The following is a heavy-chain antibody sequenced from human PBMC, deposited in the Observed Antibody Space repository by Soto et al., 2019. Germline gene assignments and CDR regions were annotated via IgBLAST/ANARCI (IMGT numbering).Heavy chain of an antibody. CDR3: ARAYYDSSGFWGY. Sequence: PGGSLRLSCTASGFTFSNYNMNWVRQAPGRGLEWVSFITRSGDTLYYTDSVKGRFTISRDNAKNSLYLQMNSLRDEDTAVYYCARAYYDSSGFWGYWGQGTLVTVSS. D-gene: IGHD3-22*01. V-gene: IGHV3-48*02. J-gene: IGHJ4*02. CDR1: GFTFSNYN. CDR2: ITRSGDTL.